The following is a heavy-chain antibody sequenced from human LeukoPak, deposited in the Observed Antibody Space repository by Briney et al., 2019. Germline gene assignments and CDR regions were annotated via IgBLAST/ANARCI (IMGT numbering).Heavy chain of an antibody. CDR1: GYSISSGYY. CDR2: IYHSGST. V-gene: IGHV4-38-2*02. D-gene: IGHD6-13*01. Sequence: SETLSLTCTVSGYSISSGYYRGWIRQPPGKGLGWIGSIYHSGSTYYNPSLKSRVTISVDTSKNQFSLKLSSVTAADTAVYYCAREVLEAAAGTEGVFDPWGQGTLVTVSS. CDR3: AREVLEAAAGTEGVFDP. J-gene: IGHJ5*02.